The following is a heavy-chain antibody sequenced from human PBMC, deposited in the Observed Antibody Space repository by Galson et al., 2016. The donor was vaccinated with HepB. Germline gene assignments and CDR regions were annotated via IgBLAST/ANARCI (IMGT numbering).Heavy chain of an antibody. V-gene: IGHV4-34*01. CDR3: ARVTVGRYGPQGTFDV. Sequence: SETLSLTCGVSGASFSENYWSWIRQTPGEGLEWIGEINYRGSTNYNPSLKSRVTISVDTSKHQFSLKLTSVTAADTAVYFCARVTVGRYGPQGTFDVWGQGTLVTVSS. CDR1: GASFSENY. J-gene: IGHJ3*01. CDR2: INYRGST. D-gene: IGHD3-16*01.